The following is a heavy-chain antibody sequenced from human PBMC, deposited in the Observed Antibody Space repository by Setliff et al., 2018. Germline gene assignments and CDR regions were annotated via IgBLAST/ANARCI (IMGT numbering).Heavy chain of an antibody. V-gene: IGHV3-33*01. CDR1: GLIFSSYG. CDR3: STGSIVGATAAEYFQH. J-gene: IGHJ1*01. D-gene: IGHD1-26*01. CDR2: LWYDGSNK. Sequence: GESLRISCAASGLIFSSYGMYWVRQAPGKGLEWVAVLWYDGSNKNYADSVKDRFTISRDNSKNTLYLQMNSLRAEDTAVYYCSTGSIVGATAAEYFQHWGQGTLVTVSS.